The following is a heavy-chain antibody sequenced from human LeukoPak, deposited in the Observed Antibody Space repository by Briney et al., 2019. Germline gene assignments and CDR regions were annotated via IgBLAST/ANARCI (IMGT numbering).Heavy chain of an antibody. Sequence: PGGSLRLSCAASGFTFSSYSMNWVRQAPGKGLEWVSAISGSGGSTYYADSVKGRFTISRDNSKNTLYLQMNSLRAEDTAVYYCAKASAYSGYDFYDYFDYWGQGTLVTVSS. J-gene: IGHJ4*02. CDR3: AKASAYSGYDFYDYFDY. V-gene: IGHV3-23*01. CDR2: ISGSGGST. D-gene: IGHD5-12*01. CDR1: GFTFSSYS.